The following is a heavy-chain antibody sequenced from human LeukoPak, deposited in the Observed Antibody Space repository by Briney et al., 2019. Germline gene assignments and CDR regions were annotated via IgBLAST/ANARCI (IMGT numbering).Heavy chain of an antibody. J-gene: IGHJ4*02. D-gene: IGHD2-2*01. V-gene: IGHV3-7*01. CDR2: IKQDGSEK. CDR1: GFTFSNYW. CDR3: ARAYQLPLF. Sequence: PGGSLRLSCAASGFTFSNYWMSWVRQSPGKGLEWVANIKQDGSEKHYVDSVKGRFTISRDNTKNSLYLQMNSLRAEDTAVYYCARAYQLPLFWGQGTLVTVSS.